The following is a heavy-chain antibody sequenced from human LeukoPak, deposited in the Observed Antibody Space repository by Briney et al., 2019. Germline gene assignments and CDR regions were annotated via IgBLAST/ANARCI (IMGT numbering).Heavy chain of an antibody. CDR1: VFTFSSNY. CDR2: IYGGGST. V-gene: IGHV3-53*01. Sequence: GGSLRLSCAASVFTFSSNYMNWVRQAPGKGLEGFSLIYGGGSTYSPDSVKGRFTISRYNSKNTLYLQMNSLRAEDTAVYYCARDLASNAGWEFDYWGQGTLVTVSS. D-gene: IGHD6-19*01. J-gene: IGHJ4*02. CDR3: ARDLASNAGWEFDY.